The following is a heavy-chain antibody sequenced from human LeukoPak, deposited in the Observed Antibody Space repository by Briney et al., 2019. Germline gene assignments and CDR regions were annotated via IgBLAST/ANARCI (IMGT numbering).Heavy chain of an antibody. J-gene: IGHJ4*02. CDR3: AREELNYYGSGSYDY. V-gene: IGHV1-3*01. D-gene: IGHD3-10*01. CDR1: GYTFTSYA. Sequence: ASVKVSCKASGYTFTSYAMHWVRQAPGQRLEWMGWINAGNGNTKYTQKFQGRVTITRNTSASTAYMELSSLRSEDTAVYYCAREELNYYGSGSYDYWGQGTLVTVSS. CDR2: INAGNGNT.